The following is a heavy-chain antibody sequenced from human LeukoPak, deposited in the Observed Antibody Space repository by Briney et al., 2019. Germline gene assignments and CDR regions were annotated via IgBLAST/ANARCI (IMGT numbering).Heavy chain of an antibody. Sequence: PGGSLRLSCAASGFTFSSYAMSWVRQAPGKGLEWVSAISGSGGSTYYADSVKGRFTISRDNSKNTLYLQVNSLRAEDTAVYYCAKTKSSSWVFDYWGQGTLVTVSS. CDR1: GFTFSSYA. V-gene: IGHV3-23*01. CDR3: AKTKSSSWVFDY. D-gene: IGHD6-13*01. CDR2: ISGSGGST. J-gene: IGHJ4*02.